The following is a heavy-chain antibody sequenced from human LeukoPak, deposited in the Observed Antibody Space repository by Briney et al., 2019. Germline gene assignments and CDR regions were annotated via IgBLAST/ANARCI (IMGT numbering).Heavy chain of an antibody. Sequence: GGSLRLSCAASGFTFSSYAMHWVRQAPGKGLEWVAVISYDGSNKYYADSVKGRFTISRDNSKNTLYLQVNSLRAEDTAVYYCARRHQTGELFMDYFDYWGQGTLVTVSS. V-gene: IGHV3-30-3*01. J-gene: IGHJ4*02. CDR1: GFTFSSYA. CDR2: ISYDGSNK. CDR3: ARRHQTGELFMDYFDY. D-gene: IGHD3-10*01.